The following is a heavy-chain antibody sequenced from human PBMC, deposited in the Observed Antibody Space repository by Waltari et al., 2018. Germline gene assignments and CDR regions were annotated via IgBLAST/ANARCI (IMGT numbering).Heavy chain of an antibody. CDR2: IYYSGST. V-gene: IGHV4-59*01. CDR3: ARCKSAETYPPNKYYYYGMDV. J-gene: IGHJ6*02. CDR1: GGSISSYY. Sequence: QVQLQESGPGLVKPSETLSLTCTVSGGSISSYYWSWIRQPPGKGLEWIGYIYYSGSTNDNPSLKSRVTISVDTSKNQFSLKLSSVTAADTAVYYCARCKSAETYPPNKYYYYGMDVWGQGTTVTVSS.